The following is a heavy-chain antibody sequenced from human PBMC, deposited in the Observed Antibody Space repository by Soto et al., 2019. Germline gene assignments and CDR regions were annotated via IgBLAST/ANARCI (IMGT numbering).Heavy chain of an antibody. V-gene: IGHV3-30-3*01. D-gene: IGHD6-19*01. CDR1: GLTFSSYA. Sequence: QVQLVESGGGVVQPGRSLGLSCAASGLTFSSYAMHWVRQAPGKGLEWVAVISYDGSNKYYADSVKGRFTISRDNSKNTLYLQMNSLRAEDTAVYYCAGAVAGTGWYFDLWGRGTLVTVSS. CDR3: AGAVAGTGWYFDL. CDR2: ISYDGSNK. J-gene: IGHJ2*01.